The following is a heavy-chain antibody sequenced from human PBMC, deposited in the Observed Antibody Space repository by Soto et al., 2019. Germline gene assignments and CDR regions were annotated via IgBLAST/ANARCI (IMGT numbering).Heavy chain of an antibody. J-gene: IGHJ4*02. CDR1: GGPIRNLSHY. CDR2: IDESGTT. V-gene: IGHV4-39*02. D-gene: IGHD3-16*01. CDR3: AREGGYVDY. Sequence: PSETLSLTCSVSGGPIRNLSHYWGWIRQSPGTGLEWIGSIDESGTTYYNPSLQSRVTVSVDTSKNQFSLKVISVTGADTAIYYCAREGGYVDYWGQGTLVTVSS.